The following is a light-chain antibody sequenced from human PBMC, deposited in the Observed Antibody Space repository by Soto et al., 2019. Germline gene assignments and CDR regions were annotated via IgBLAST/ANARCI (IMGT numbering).Light chain of an antibody. CDR3: QSYDSSLTVV. V-gene: IGLV2-14*01. J-gene: IGLJ2*01. Sequence: QSALTQPASVSGPPGQSITISCTGTSSDVGAYNYVSWYQHHPGKAPRLVIYDVTNRPSGISDRFSGSKSGNTASLTISGLQAEDEAEYFCQSYDSSLTVVFGGGTKVTVL. CDR1: SSDVGAYNY. CDR2: DVT.